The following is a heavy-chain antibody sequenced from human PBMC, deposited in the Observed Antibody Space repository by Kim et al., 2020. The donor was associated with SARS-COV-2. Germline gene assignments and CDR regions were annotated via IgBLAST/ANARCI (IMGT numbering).Heavy chain of an antibody. D-gene: IGHD4-17*01. CDR3: ARDTYGDYPGNY. J-gene: IGHJ4*02. Sequence: GGSLRLSCAASGFTVSSNYMSWVRQAPGKGLEWVSVIYSGGSTYYADSVKGRFTISRDNSKNTLYLQMNSLRAEDTAVYYCARDTYGDYPGNYWGQGTLVTVSS. CDR1: GFTVSSNY. V-gene: IGHV3-66*01. CDR2: IYSGGST.